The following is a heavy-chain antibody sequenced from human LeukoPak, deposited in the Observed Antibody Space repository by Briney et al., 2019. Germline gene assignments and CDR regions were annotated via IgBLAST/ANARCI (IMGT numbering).Heavy chain of an antibody. Sequence: ASVNVSCKATGYSFSTYYLHWVRQAPGQGLEWMGIINPTGGSTNYAQKFEGRVTMTRDTSTSTVYMELSSLRSEDTAIYYCARERYCSGGNCFVTYYYGMDVWGQGTTVTVSS. CDR2: INPTGGST. D-gene: IGHD2-15*01. J-gene: IGHJ6*02. V-gene: IGHV1-46*01. CDR3: ARERYCSGGNCFVTYYYGMDV. CDR1: GYSFSTYY.